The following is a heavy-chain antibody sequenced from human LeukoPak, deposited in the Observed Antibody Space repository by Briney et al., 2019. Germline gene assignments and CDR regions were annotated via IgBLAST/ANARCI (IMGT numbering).Heavy chain of an antibody. CDR1: GGSISSYY. V-gene: IGHV4-59*12. Sequence: PSETLSLTCTVSGGSISSYYWSWIRQPPGKGLEWIGYIYDSGSTNYNPSLKSRVTISVDTSKNQFSLKLSSVTAADTAVYYCARVKRKYQLLKPLHETPSHYFDYWGQGTLVTVSS. CDR3: ARVKRKYQLLKPLHETPSHYFDY. CDR2: IYDSGST. D-gene: IGHD2-2*01. J-gene: IGHJ4*02.